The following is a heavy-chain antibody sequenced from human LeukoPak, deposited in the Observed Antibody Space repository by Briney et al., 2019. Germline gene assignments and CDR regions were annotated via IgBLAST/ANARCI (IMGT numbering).Heavy chain of an antibody. Sequence: GGSLRLSCAASGFTVSSNYMTWVRQAPGKGLEWVSIIYNNGYTYYADSVKGRFTISRDNSKNTLYLQMDSLRAEDTAVYYCATELGYCSTNSCPLGYWGQGTLVTVYS. CDR2: IYNNGYT. V-gene: IGHV3-53*01. D-gene: IGHD2-2*01. CDR3: ATELGYCSTNSCPLGY. CDR1: GFTVSSNY. J-gene: IGHJ4*02.